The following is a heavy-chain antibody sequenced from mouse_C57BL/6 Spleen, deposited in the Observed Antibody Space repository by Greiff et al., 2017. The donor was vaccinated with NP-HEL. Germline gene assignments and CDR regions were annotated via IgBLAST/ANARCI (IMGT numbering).Heavy chain of an antibody. Sequence: VQLKESGPELVKPGASVKISCKASGYSFTGYYMNWVKQSPEKSLEWIGEINPSTGGTTYNQKFKAKATLTVDKSSSTAYMQLKSLTSEDSAVYYCAREDTTVVNWYFDVWGTGTTVTVSS. J-gene: IGHJ1*03. D-gene: IGHD1-1*01. CDR2: INPSTGGT. CDR1: GYSFTGYY. CDR3: AREDTTVVNWYFDV. V-gene: IGHV1-42*01.